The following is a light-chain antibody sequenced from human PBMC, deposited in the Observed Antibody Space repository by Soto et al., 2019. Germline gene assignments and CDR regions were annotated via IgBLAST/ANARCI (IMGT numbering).Light chain of an antibody. CDR3: QQYYGSPLT. J-gene: IGKJ4*01. CDR2: WAS. CDR1: QSVFYSSNSKNY. Sequence: DIVMTRSPDSLAVSLGERATINCKSSQSVFYSSNSKNYLAWYQQKPGQPPKLIIYWASTRESGVPDRLSGSGSGTDFTLTIGSLQAEDVAVYYCQQYYGSPLTFGGGTKVNI. V-gene: IGKV4-1*01.